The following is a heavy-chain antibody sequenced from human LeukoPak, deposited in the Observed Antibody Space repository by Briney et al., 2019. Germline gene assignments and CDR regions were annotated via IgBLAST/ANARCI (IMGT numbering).Heavy chain of an antibody. CDR1: GGSISSYY. CDR3: ARELGGGYYYEALYYFDY. Sequence: TSETLSLTCTVSGGSISSYYWSWIRQPAGKGLEWIGRIYTSGSTNYNPSLKSRVTMSVDTSKNQFSLKLSSVTAADTAVYYCARELGGGYYYEALYYFDYWGQGTLVTVSS. V-gene: IGHV4-4*07. D-gene: IGHD3-22*01. CDR2: IYTSGST. J-gene: IGHJ4*02.